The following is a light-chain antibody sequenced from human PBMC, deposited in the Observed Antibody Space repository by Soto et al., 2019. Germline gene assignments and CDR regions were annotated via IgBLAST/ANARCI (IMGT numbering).Light chain of an antibody. CDR2: GAS. J-gene: IGKJ1*01. V-gene: IGKV3-15*01. CDR3: QQYNDWPPRWT. CDR1: QSVTSN. Sequence: EIVMTQSPATLSVSPGERATLSCRASQSVTSNLAWYQQKPGQAPRLLIYGASTRATGIPARFSGGGSGTDFTLTISSLQSEDFAVYYCQQYNDWPPRWTFGQGTTVEIK.